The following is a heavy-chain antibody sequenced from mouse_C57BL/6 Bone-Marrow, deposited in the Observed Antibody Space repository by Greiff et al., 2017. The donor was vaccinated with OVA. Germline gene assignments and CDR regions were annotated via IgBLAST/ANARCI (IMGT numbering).Heavy chain of an antibody. CDR3: ARSPLYYYGTPLYDY. J-gene: IGHJ2*01. Sequence: QVQLKQPGAELVKPGASVKLSCKASGYTFTSYWMHWVKQRPGQGLEWIGMIHPNSGSTNYNEKFKSKATLTVDKSSSTAYMQLSSLTSEDSAVYYCARSPLYYYGTPLYDYWGQGTTLTVSS. D-gene: IGHD1-1*01. CDR2: IHPNSGST. V-gene: IGHV1-64*01. CDR1: GYTFTSYW.